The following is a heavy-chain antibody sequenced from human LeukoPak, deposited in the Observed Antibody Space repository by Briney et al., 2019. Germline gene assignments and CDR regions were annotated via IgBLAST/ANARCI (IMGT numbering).Heavy chain of an antibody. CDR2: IYTNGNT. Sequence: KPSETLSLTCTVSSDSISNYYVSWIRQTAGKGLEWIGRIYTNGNTNYNPSLKSRVTMSVDTSKTQFSLRLSSVTAADTAVYYCARGTGTFNFDCWGQGTLVTVSA. CDR3: ARGTGTFNFDC. V-gene: IGHV4-4*07. D-gene: IGHD7-27*01. CDR1: SDSISNYY. J-gene: IGHJ4*02.